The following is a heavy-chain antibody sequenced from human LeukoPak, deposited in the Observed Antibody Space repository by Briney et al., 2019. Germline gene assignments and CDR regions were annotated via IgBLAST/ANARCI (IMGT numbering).Heavy chain of an antibody. V-gene: IGHV4-39*01. Sequence: PSETLTLTCTVSGGSISSSSYYWGWIRQPPGKGLEWIGSIYYSGSTYYNPSLKSRVTISVDTSKNQFSLKLSSVTAADTAVYYCARKAHYYDSSGPSDAFDIWGQGTMVTVSS. CDR2: IYYSGST. D-gene: IGHD3-22*01. CDR3: ARKAHYYDSSGPSDAFDI. J-gene: IGHJ3*02. CDR1: GGSISSSSYY.